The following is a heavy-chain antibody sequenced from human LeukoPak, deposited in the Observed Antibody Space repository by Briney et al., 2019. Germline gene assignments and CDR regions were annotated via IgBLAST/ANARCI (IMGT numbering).Heavy chain of an antibody. CDR2: IYPGDSDT. CDR3: ARPIYYDSSGYFWGYYFDY. Sequence: GESLKISCKGSGYSFTSYWIGWVRQMPGKCLEWMGIIYPGDSDTRYSPSFQGQVTISADKSISTAYLQWSSLKASDTAMYYCARPIYYDSSGYFWGYYFDYWGQGTLVTVSS. CDR1: GYSFTSYW. J-gene: IGHJ4*02. D-gene: IGHD3-22*01. V-gene: IGHV5-51*01.